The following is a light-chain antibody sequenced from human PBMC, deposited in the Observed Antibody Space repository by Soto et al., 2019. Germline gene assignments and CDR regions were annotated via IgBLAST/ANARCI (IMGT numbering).Light chain of an antibody. CDR2: DAS. V-gene: IGKV3-11*01. J-gene: IGKJ5*01. Sequence: EIVLTQSPATLSLSPGERATLSCRASQSVSSYLAWYQHKPGQAPRLLIYDASNRATGIPARFSGSGSGTDFTITISSREPEDFAVYYCQQRSNWPPITFGQGTRLEIK. CDR1: QSVSSY. CDR3: QQRSNWPPIT.